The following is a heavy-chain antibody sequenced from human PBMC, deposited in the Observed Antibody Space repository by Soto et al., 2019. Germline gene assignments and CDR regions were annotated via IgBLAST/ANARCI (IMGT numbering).Heavy chain of an antibody. CDR2: ISGSGGST. D-gene: IGHD3-16*01. CDR3: AKDIASITFRGVIVQQANLFAFDI. Sequence: GGSLRLSCAASGFTFSSYAMSWVRQAPGKGLEWVSAISGSGGSTYYADSVKGRFTISRDNSKNTLYLQMNSLRAEDTAVYYCAKDIASITFRGVIVQQANLFAFDIWGQGTLVTVS. J-gene: IGHJ3*02. V-gene: IGHV3-23*01. CDR1: GFTFSSYA.